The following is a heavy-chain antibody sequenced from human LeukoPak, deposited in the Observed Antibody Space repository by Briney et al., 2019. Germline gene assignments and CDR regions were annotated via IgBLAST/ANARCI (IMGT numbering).Heavy chain of an antibody. CDR1: GFTFSDYY. CDR3: ATDYFDDGAPFV. J-gene: IGHJ4*02. V-gene: IGHV3-7*01. D-gene: IGHD3-22*01. CDR2: IKPDGSEK. Sequence: GGSLRLSCAASGFTFSDYYMSWIRQAPGKGLEWVANIKPDGSEKYYVDSVKGRFTISRDNAKNSLSLQMDSLRADDTAVYYCATDYFDDGAPFVWGQGTLVTVSS.